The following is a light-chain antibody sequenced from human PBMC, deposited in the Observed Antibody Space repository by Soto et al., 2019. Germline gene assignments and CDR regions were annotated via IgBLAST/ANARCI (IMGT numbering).Light chain of an antibody. CDR2: EVS. Sequence: ALTQPASVSGSPGQSITISCTGTSSDVGGYNYVSWYQHHPGKAPKLMIYEVSNRPSGLSNRFSGSKSGNTASLTISGLQAEDEADYYCSSYTGSSTYVFGTGTKVTVL. CDR1: SSDVGGYNY. CDR3: SSYTGSSTYV. J-gene: IGLJ1*01. V-gene: IGLV2-14*01.